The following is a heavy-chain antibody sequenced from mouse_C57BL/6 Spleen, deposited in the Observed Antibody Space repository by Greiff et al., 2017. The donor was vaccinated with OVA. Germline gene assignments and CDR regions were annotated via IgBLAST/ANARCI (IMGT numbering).Heavy chain of an antibody. CDR1: GYTFTDYE. CDR2: IDPETGGT. Sequence: QVQLQQSGAELVRPGASVTLSCKASGYTFTDYEMHWVKQTPVHGLEWIGAIDPETGGTAYNQKFTGKAILTADKSSSTAYMELRSLTSEDSAVYYCTRGGSTMVTTYSIDYWGQGTTLTVSS. J-gene: IGHJ2*01. D-gene: IGHD2-2*01. CDR3: TRGGSTMVTTYSIDY. V-gene: IGHV1-15*01.